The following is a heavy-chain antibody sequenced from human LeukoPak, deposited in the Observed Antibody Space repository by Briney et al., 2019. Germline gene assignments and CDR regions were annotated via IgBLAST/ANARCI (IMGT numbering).Heavy chain of an antibody. CDR1: GGTFSSYA. Sequence: SVKVSCKASGGTFSSYAISWVRQAPGQGLEWMGGIIPIFGTANYAQKFQGRVTITADKSTSTAYMELSSLRAEDTAVYYCARDAGYGYDRFDYWGQGTQVTVSS. V-gene: IGHV1-69*06. D-gene: IGHD5-18*01. CDR2: IIPIFGTA. CDR3: ARDAGYGYDRFDY. J-gene: IGHJ4*02.